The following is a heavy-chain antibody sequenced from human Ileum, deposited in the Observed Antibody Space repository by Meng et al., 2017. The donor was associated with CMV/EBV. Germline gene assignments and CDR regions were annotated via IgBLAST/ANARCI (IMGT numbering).Heavy chain of an antibody. CDR2: IYYSGNT. Sequence: QVQLQESGPGLVKPSQTLSLTCAVSGDSISSGGYYWSWIRQPPGKGLEWIGYIYYSGNTYHNPSLKGRVSISLDTSKNQFSLKMTSVTAADTAVYHCARIARGSTPLDYWGQGTLVTVSS. D-gene: IGHD2-21*01. J-gene: IGHJ4*02. CDR1: GDSISSGGYY. V-gene: IGHV4-30-4*01. CDR3: ARIARGSTPLDY.